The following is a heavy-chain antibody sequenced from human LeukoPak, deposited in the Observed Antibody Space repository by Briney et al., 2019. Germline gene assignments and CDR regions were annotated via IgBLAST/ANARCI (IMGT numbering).Heavy chain of an antibody. CDR2: ISGSGGTT. CDR3: AKDRAADYGDYVYDY. Sequence: GGSLRLSCAASGFTFSRYAMSWVRQAPGKGLEWVSGISGSGGTTDYADSVKGRFTISRDNSKNTLYLQMNSLRAEDTAVYYCAKDRAADYGDYVYDYWGQGTLVTVSS. CDR1: GFTFSRYA. J-gene: IGHJ4*02. V-gene: IGHV3-23*01. D-gene: IGHD4-17*01.